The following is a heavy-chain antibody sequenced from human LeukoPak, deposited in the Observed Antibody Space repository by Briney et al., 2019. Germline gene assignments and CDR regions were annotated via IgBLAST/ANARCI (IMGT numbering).Heavy chain of an antibody. CDR2: ISSSGSTI. CDR1: GFTFSSYE. J-gene: IGHJ4*02. V-gene: IGHV3-48*03. D-gene: IGHD5-18*01. CDR3: ARGPRGYSYGPTLFDY. Sequence: GGSLRLSCAASGFTFSSYEMNWVRQALGKGLEWVSYISSSGSTIYYADSVKGRFTISRDNAKNSLYLQMNSLRAEDTAVYYCARGPRGYSYGPTLFDYWGQGTLVTVSS.